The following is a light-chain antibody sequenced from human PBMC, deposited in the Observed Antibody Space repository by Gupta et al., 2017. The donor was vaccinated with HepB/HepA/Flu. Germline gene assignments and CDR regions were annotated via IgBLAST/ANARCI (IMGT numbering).Light chain of an antibody. CDR3: HSADSSGTYVV. J-gene: IGLJ2*01. CDR2: KDS. CDR1: ALPKKY. Sequence: SSELTQPPSVAVAPGQTARITCSGDALPKKYAYWYQQKPGQAPVLVIYKDSERPSGIPERFSGSSSGTTVTLTISGVQAEEEADYYCHSADSSGTYVVFGGGTKLTVL. V-gene: IGLV3-25*02.